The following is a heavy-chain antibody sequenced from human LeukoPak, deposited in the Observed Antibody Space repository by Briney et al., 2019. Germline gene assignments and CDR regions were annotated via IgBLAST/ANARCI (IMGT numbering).Heavy chain of an antibody. J-gene: IGHJ4*02. CDR2: ISSSSSYI. D-gene: IGHD1-26*01. CDR3: ARDRFVNGGSYYFDY. CDR1: GFTFSSYS. Sequence: GGSLRLSCAASGFTFSSYSMNWVRQAPGKGLEWASSISSSSSYIYYADSVKGRFTISRDNAKNSLYLQMNSLRAEDTAVYYCARDRFVNGGSYYFDYWGQGTLVTVSS. V-gene: IGHV3-21*01.